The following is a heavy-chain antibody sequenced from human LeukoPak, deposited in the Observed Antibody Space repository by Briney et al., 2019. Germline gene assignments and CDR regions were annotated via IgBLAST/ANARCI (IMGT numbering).Heavy chain of an antibody. Sequence: GASVKVSCKASGYTFTSYGISWVRQAPGQGLEWMGWISAYNHNTNYAQKLQGRVTMTADTSTSTAYMELRSLRSDDTAVYYRAREFLEWSDFDYWGQGTLVTVSS. V-gene: IGHV1-18*01. CDR3: AREFLEWSDFDY. J-gene: IGHJ4*02. D-gene: IGHD3-3*01. CDR2: ISAYNHNT. CDR1: GYTFTSYG.